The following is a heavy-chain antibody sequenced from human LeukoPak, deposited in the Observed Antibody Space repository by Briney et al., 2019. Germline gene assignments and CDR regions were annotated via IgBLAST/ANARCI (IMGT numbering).Heavy chain of an antibody. CDR1: GGSISSGGYS. CDR3: AREVAATPYYFDY. Sequence: SETLSLTCAVSGGSISSGGYSWSWIRQPPGKGLEWIGYIYHSGSTYCNPSLKSRVTISVDRSKNQFSLKLSSVTAADTAVYYCAREVAATPYYFDYWGQGTLVTVSS. CDR2: IYHSGST. D-gene: IGHD2-15*01. J-gene: IGHJ4*02. V-gene: IGHV4-30-2*01.